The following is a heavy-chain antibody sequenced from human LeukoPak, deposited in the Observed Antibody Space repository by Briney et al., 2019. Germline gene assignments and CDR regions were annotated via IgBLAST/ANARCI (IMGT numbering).Heavy chain of an antibody. V-gene: IGHV1-18*01. CDR2: ISAYNGNT. J-gene: IGHJ6*03. D-gene: IGHD4-17*01. CDR1: GYTFTSYG. CDR3: ARAPSTVTSQNYYYYYYMDV. Sequence: ASVKVSCKASGYTFTSYGISWVRQAPGQGLEWMGWISAYNGNTNYAQKLQGRVTITADKSTSTAYMELSSLRSEDTAVYYCARAPSTVTSQNYYYYYYMDVWGKGTTVTVSS.